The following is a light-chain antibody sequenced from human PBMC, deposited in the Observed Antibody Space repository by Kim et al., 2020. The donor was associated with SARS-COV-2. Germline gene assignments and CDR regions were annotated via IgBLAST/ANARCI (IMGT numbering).Light chain of an antibody. J-gene: IGLJ2*01. V-gene: IGLV7-46*01. CDR2: NTS. CDR3: LLAYSDARV. Sequence: PGWTVTLTCSSSTGAVTSDHATYWFQQKPGQAPRTLFDNTSNKHSWTPARFSGSLRGGKAALTLAGEQREDEAEYCYLLAYSDARVFGGGTQLTVL. CDR1: TGAVTSDHA.